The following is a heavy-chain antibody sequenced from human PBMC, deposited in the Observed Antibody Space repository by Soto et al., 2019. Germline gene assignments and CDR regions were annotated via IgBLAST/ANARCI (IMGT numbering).Heavy chain of an antibody. CDR3: AKAEDDYGDQDHFDF. V-gene: IGHV3-23*01. Sequence: EVQLLESGGGLVQPGGSPRLSCAASGFTFSSYAMSWVRQAPGKGLEWVSGISGSGGSAYYADSVKGRFTISRDNSKNTLYLQMSSLRVDDTAVYYCAKAEDDYGDQDHFDFWGQGTLVTVSS. D-gene: IGHD4-17*01. CDR2: ISGSGGSA. J-gene: IGHJ4*02. CDR1: GFTFSSYA.